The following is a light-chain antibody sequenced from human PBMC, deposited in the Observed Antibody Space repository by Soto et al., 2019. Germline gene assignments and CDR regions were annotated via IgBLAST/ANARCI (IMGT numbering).Light chain of an antibody. CDR2: DVS. CDR1: QSISSW. CDR3: QQYNTFWT. J-gene: IGKJ1*01. V-gene: IGKV1-5*01. Sequence: DVQLTQSPSFLSASVGYRLTITCRASQSISSWLAWYQQKPGKAPKLLIYDVSSLESGVPSRFSGSGSGTEFTLTISSLQPDDFATYYCQQYNTFWTFGQGTKGDIK.